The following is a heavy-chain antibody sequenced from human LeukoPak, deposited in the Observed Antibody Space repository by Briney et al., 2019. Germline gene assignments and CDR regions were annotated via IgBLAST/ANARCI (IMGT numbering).Heavy chain of an antibody. CDR1: GDSISTSNSY. Sequence: PSETLSLTCTVSGDSISTSNSYWGWIRQPPGEGLEWIGSIYYTGGTYYNTSLKSRVTISVDTSKNQFSLRLNSVTAADTAVYYCATEIQNIAGRVYWGQGTLVTVSS. D-gene: IGHD6-6*01. CDR3: ATEIQNIAGRVY. J-gene: IGHJ4*02. V-gene: IGHV4-39*01. CDR2: IYYTGGT.